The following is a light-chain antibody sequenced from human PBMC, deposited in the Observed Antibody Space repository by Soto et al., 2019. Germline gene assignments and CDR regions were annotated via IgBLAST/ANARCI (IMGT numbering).Light chain of an antibody. CDR3: QQRSNWPPYT. V-gene: IGKV3-11*01. CDR1: QSVSSY. Sequence: EIVLTQSPATLSLSPGERATLSCRASQSVSSYLAWYHQKTGQAPRRLIYDASNRATGIPARFSGSGSGTDFTLTISSLEHEDVAVYYCQQRSNWPPYTFGQGTKLEIK. J-gene: IGKJ2*01. CDR2: DAS.